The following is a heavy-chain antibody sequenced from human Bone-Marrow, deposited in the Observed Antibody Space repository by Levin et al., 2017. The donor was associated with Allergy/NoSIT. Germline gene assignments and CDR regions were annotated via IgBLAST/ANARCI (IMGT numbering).Heavy chain of an antibody. J-gene: IGHJ4*02. CDR2: ISTGGSGT. D-gene: IGHD6-19*01. CDR3: ARRDASGWYSIDY. V-gene: IGHV3-23*01. CDR1: GFTFSDYA. Sequence: GESLKISCAASGFTFSDYAMTWVRQTPGEGLEWVSSISTGGSGTYYADSVEGRFTISRDNSKNTLYLQMNSLRAEDTALYYCARRDASGWYSIDYWGQGTLVTVSS.